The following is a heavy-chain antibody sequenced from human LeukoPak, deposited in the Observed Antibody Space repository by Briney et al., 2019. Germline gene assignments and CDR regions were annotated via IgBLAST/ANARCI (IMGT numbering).Heavy chain of an antibody. V-gene: IGHV4-59*01. J-gene: IGHJ4*02. Sequence: CLGYIYSIGPINYNPSLKSLVTISVDTSKNQLSLKLSSVTAADTAVYHCARYHRGSYYSDYWGQGTLVTVSS. CDR2: IYSIGPI. D-gene: IGHD1-26*01. CDR3: ARYHRGSYYSDY.